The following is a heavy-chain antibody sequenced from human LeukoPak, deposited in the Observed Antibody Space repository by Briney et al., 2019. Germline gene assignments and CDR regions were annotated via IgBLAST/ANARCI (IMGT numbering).Heavy chain of an antibody. V-gene: IGHV3-21*01. Sequence: PGGSLRLSCAASGFTFSSYSMNWVRQAPGKGLEWVSSISSSSSYIYYADSVKGRFTISRDNAKNSLYLQMNSLRTEDTAVYYCARDSSGTPDYWGQGTLVTVSS. CDR3: ARDSSGTPDY. CDR2: ISSSSSYI. J-gene: IGHJ4*02. D-gene: IGHD3-3*01. CDR1: GFTFSSYS.